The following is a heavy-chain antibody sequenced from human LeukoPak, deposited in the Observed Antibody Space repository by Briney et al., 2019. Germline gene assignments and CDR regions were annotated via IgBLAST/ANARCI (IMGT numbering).Heavy chain of an antibody. D-gene: IGHD5-18*01. CDR2: INSNGDNT. Sequence: GGSLRLSCAASGFTFSIYSMDWVRQAPGKGLEYVSSINSNGDNTYYANSVKGRFTISRDNANTPLYLQMNSLKAEDTDVYYCARDPANSYDKDYWGQGTLVTVSS. V-gene: IGHV3-64*01. CDR1: GFTFSIYS. CDR3: ARDPANSYDKDY. J-gene: IGHJ4*02.